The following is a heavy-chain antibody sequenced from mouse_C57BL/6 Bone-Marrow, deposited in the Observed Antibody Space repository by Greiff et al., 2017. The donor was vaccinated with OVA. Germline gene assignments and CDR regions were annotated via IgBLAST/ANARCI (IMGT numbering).Heavy chain of an antibody. V-gene: IGHV5-12*01. CDR1: GFTFSDYY. Sequence: DVKLVESGGGLVQPGGSLKLSCAASGFTFSDYYMYWVRQTPEKRLEWVAYISNGGGSTYYPDNVKGRFTISRDNAKNTLYLQMSRLKSEDTAMYYCARSYDYAMDYWGQGTSVTVSS. J-gene: IGHJ4*01. CDR3: ARSYDYAMDY. CDR2: ISNGGGST. D-gene: IGHD1-1*01.